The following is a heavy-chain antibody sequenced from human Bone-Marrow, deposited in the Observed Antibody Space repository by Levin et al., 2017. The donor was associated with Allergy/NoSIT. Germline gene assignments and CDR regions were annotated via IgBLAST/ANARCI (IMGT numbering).Heavy chain of an antibody. D-gene: IGHD4/OR15-4a*01. J-gene: IGHJ4*02. CDR2: IVPFTGNT. CDR1: GFTFNNRY. V-gene: IGHV1-45*02. Sequence: SVKVSCKASGFTFNNRYIHWVRQAPGQALEWMGWIVPFTGNTKYAPKFQDRVTMSRDKSLTTAYIDLSSLTSEDTATYYCATGRDFGGTPEYWGQGTRVTVSS. CDR3: ATGRDFGGTPEY.